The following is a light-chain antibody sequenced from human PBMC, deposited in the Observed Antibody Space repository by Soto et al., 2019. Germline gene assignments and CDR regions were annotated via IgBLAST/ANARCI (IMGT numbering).Light chain of an antibody. J-gene: IGKJ1*01. CDR3: QQANTIPRA. CDR2: EAS. V-gene: IGKV1-12*01. CDR1: QDIGRW. Sequence: DIQMTQSPSSVSASVGDRVTITCRASQDIGRWLAWHQQKPGKAPTLLIYEASSLQSGVRSRFSGSGYGTDFSLPISSLQPEDFATYYCQQANTIPRAFGQGTKVEIK.